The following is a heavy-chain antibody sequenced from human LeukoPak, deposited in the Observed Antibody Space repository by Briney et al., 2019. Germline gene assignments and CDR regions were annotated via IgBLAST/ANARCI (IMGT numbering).Heavy chain of an antibody. CDR1: GFTFSSYS. Sequence: GGSLRLSCAASGFTFSSYSMNWVRQAPGKGLEWVSSISSSSGYIYYADSVKGRFTISRDNAKNSLYLQMNSLRAEDTAVYYCASGYSSGWFDYWGQGTLVTVSS. CDR2: ISSSSGYI. CDR3: ASGYSSGWFDY. D-gene: IGHD6-19*01. V-gene: IGHV3-21*01. J-gene: IGHJ4*02.